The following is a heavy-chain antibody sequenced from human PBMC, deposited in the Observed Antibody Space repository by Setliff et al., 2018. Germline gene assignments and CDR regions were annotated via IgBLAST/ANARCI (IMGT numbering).Heavy chain of an antibody. Sequence: SETLSLTCSVAGGSMSNYFWSWVRRPPGKGLEWIGFISSGGSTIYSPSLKSRVTISVDTSKNQFSLKLTSLTAADTAVYYCARAKDGYDFDYFDYWGQGTPVTVSS. CDR2: ISSGGST. CDR1: GGSMSNYF. CDR3: ARAKDGYDFDYFDY. V-gene: IGHV4-59*12. J-gene: IGHJ4*02. D-gene: IGHD5-12*01.